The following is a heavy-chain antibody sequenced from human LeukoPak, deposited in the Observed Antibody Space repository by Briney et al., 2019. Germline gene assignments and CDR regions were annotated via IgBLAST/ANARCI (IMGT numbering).Heavy chain of an antibody. V-gene: IGHV3-15*01. D-gene: IGHD3-22*01. Sequence: GGSLRLSCAASGFTFSNAWMSWVRQAPGKGLEWVGRIKDKTDGGTTDYAAPVKGRFTISRDDSKNTLYLQMNSLKTEDTAVYYCAKDRPRGGYYDSSGYLDAFDIWGQGTMVTVSS. CDR2: IKDKTDGGTT. CDR1: GFTFSNAW. CDR3: AKDRPRGGYYDSSGYLDAFDI. J-gene: IGHJ3*02.